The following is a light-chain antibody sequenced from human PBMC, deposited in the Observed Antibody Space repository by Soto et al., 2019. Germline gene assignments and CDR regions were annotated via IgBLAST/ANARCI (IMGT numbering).Light chain of an antibody. Sequence: EIVLTQSPGTLSLSPGERATLSCRASQSVSSNLAWYQQNPGPAPRLLIYDASGRATGIPDRFSGSGSGTDFTLTISRLEPEDSAVYYCQQYGGSPSITFGQGTRLEI. CDR2: DAS. V-gene: IGKV3-20*01. J-gene: IGKJ5*01. CDR3: QQYGGSPSIT. CDR1: QSVSSN.